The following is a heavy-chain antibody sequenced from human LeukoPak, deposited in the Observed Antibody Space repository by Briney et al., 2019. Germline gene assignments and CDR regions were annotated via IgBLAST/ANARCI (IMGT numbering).Heavy chain of an antibody. V-gene: IGHV1-2*02. CDR1: GYTFTGYY. Sequence: ASVKVSCKASGYTFTGYYMHWVRQAPGQGLEWMGWINPNSGGTNYAQKFQGRVTMTRDTSISTAYMELSRLRSDDTAVYYCARDSSPNYGSGSYYNVRRRRYFDYWGQGTLVTVSS. CDR3: ARDSSPNYGSGSYYNVRRRRYFDY. D-gene: IGHD3-10*01. J-gene: IGHJ4*02. CDR2: INPNSGGT.